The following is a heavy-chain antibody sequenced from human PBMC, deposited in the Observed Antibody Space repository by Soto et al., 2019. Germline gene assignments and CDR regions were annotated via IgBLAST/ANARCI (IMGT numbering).Heavy chain of an antibody. V-gene: IGHV3-33*01. Sequence: QVQLVESGGGVVQPGRSLRLSCAASGFTFSSYGMHWVRQAPGKGLEWVAVIWYDGSNKYYADSVKGRFTISRVNSKNTLYLQMNSLRAEDTAVYYCARTPQAYYYMDVWGKGTTVTVSS. CDR2: IWYDGSNK. CDR3: ARTPQAYYYMDV. CDR1: GFTFSSYG. J-gene: IGHJ6*03. D-gene: IGHD2-15*01.